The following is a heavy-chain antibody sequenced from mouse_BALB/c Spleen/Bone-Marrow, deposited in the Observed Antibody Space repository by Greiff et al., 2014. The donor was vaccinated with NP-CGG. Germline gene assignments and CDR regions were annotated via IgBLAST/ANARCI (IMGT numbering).Heavy chain of an antibody. CDR2: INPSNGGT. CDR1: GYTFTSYY. CDR3: TRSDGYYVPHWYFDV. D-gene: IGHD2-3*01. Sequence: LQESGAELVKPGASVKLSCKASGYTFTSYYMDWVKQRPGQGLEWIGEINPSNGGTNFNEKFKSKATLTVDKSSSTAYMQLSSLTSEDSAVYYCTRSDGYYVPHWYFDVWGAGTTVTVSS. J-gene: IGHJ1*01. V-gene: IGHV1S81*02.